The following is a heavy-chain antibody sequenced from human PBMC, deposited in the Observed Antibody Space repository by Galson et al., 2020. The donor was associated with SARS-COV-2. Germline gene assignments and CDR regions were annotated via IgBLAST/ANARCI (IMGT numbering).Heavy chain of an antibody. CDR2: ISSSSSYT. V-gene: IGHV3-11*06. D-gene: IGHD6-13*01. J-gene: IGHJ4*02. CDR3: ARDEQQLVRGGFDY. CDR1: GFTFSDYY. Sequence: GGSLRLSCPASGFTFSDYYMSWIRQAPGKGLEWVSYISSSSSYTNYADSVKGRFTISRDTAKNSLYLQMDSLRAEDTAVYYCARDEQQLVRGGFDYWGEGTLGTVSS.